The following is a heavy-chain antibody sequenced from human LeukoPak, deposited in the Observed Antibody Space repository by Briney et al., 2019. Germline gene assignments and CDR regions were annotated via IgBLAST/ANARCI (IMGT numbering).Heavy chain of an antibody. CDR2: IRSYSSYI. J-gene: IGHJ4*02. V-gene: IGHV3-21*01. CDR1: GFTLDNYN. D-gene: IGHD6-13*01. CDR3: ARVLEAASFDY. Sequence: GGSLRLSCEASGFTLDNYNFNWVRQAPGKGLEWVASIRSYSSYIHYADSVKGRFTISRDDAKKSLYLQMNSLRADDTAVYYCARVLEAASFDYWGQGTLVTVSS.